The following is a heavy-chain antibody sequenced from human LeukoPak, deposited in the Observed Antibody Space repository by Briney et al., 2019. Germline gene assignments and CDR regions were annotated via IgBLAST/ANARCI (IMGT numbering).Heavy chain of an antibody. J-gene: IGHJ6*03. V-gene: IGHV1-18*01. CDR3: AREIRGYSGYDPTGYYYMDV. CDR1: GYTLTSYG. D-gene: IGHD5-12*01. CDR2: ISAYNGNT. Sequence: ASVKVSCKASGYTLTSYGISWVRQAPGQGLEWMGWISAYNGNTNYAQKLQGRVTMTTDTSTSTAYMELRSLRSDDTAVYYCAREIRGYSGYDPTGYYYMDVWGKGTTVTVSS.